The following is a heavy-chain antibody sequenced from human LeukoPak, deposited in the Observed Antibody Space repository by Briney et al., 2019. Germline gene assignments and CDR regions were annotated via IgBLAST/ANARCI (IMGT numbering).Heavy chain of an antibody. J-gene: IGHJ4*02. CDR1: EFTFSIYW. D-gene: IGHD3-16*01. Sequence: PGGSLRLSCAAPEFTFSIYWMSWVRQAPGKGLEWVANINQGGSEKYYVDSVKGRFTISRDNAKNSLYLQMNNLRADDTAVYYCARENSGGSAFDYWGQGTLVTVSS. CDR2: INQGGSEK. CDR3: ARENSGGSAFDY. V-gene: IGHV3-7*01.